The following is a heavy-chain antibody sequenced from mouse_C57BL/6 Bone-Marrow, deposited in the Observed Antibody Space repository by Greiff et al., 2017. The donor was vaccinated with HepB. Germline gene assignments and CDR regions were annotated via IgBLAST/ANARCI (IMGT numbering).Heavy chain of an antibody. Sequence: EVKLMESGPVLVKPGASVKMSCKASGYTFTDYYMNWVKQSHGKSLEWIGVINPDNGGTSYNQKFKGKATLTVDKSSSTAYMELNSLTSEDSAVYYFAINGEGFYYWGQGTTLPVSS. CDR2: INPDNGGT. CDR1: GYTFTDYY. V-gene: IGHV1-19*01. J-gene: IGHJ2*01. CDR3: AINGEGFYY.